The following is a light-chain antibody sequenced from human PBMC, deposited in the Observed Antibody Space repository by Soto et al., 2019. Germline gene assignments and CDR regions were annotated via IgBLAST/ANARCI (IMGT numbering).Light chain of an antibody. J-gene: IGKJ1*01. CDR3: QQHNGYSERM. CDR1: QSISTW. V-gene: IGKV1-5*01. Sequence: DIQVTQSRSTLSASAGDRVTITCRASQSISTWLAWYQQKPGKAPKLLIYGASSLASGVPSRFSGSGSGTEFTLTISSLQPDDFATYYCQQHNGYSERMFGQGTKVDIK. CDR2: GAS.